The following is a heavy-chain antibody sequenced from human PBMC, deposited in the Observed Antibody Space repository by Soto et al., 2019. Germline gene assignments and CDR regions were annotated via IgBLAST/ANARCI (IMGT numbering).Heavy chain of an antibody. V-gene: IGHV1-18*01. CDR2: IRAYNGNT. CDR3: ARWRIGIHLWRYFDY. J-gene: IGHJ4*02. Sequence: QVQLVQSGAEVKKPGASVKVSCKASGYTFTSYGISWVRQAPGQGLEWMGWIRAYNGNTNYAQKLEGRVTMTTDTSTSTAYMELRSLRSDDTAVYYCARWRIGIHLWRYFDYWGQGTLVTVSS. CDR1: GYTFTSYG. D-gene: IGHD5-18*01.